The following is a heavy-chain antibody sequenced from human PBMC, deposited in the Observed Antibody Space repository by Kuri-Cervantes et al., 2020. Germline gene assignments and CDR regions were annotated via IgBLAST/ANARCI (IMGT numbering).Heavy chain of an antibody. D-gene: IGHD6-6*01. V-gene: IGHV1-2*02. J-gene: IGHJ6*03. CDR1: GGTFSSYA. CDR2: INPNSGGT. Sequence: ASVKVSCKASGGTFSSYAISWVRQAPGQGLEWMGWINPNSGGTNYAQKFQGRVTMTRDTSISTAYMELSRLRSDDTAVYYCARGLMSIGPPVYMDVWGKGTTVTVSS. CDR3: ARGLMSIGPPVYMDV.